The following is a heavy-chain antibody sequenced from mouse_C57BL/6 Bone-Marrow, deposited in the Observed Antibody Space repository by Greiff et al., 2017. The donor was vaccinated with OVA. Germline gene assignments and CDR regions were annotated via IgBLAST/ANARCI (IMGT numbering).Heavy chain of an antibody. V-gene: IGHV3-6*01. CDR2: ISYDGSN. Sequence: EVKLVESGPGLVKPSQSLSLTCSVTGYSITSGYYWTWIRQFPGNKLEWMGYISYDGSNNYNPSLKNRISITRDTSKNQFFLKLNSVTTEDTATYYCARENGYWGQGTTLTVSS. J-gene: IGHJ2*01. CDR3: ARENGY. CDR1: GYSITSGYY.